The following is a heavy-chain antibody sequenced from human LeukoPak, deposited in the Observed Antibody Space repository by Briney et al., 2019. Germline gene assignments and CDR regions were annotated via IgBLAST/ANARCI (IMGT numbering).Heavy chain of an antibody. CDR3: ARDPRKDWYFDL. J-gene: IGHJ2*01. Sequence: PSETLSLTCTVSVGSISSYYWSWIRQPPGKGLEWIGYIYYSGSTNYNPSLKSRVTISVDTSKNQFSLKLSSVTAADTAVYYCARDPRKDWYFDLWGRGTLVTVSS. V-gene: IGHV4-59*01. CDR2: IYYSGST. CDR1: VGSISSYY. D-gene: IGHD1-14*01.